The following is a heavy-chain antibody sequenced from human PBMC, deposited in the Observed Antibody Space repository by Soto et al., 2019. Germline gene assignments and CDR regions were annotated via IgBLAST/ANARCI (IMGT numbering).Heavy chain of an antibody. CDR3: AIMRSPYAFDI. CDR1: GFTVSSNY. CDR2: IYSGGST. J-gene: IGHJ3*02. Sequence: GGSLRLSCAASGFTVSSNYMSWVRQAPGKGLEWVSVIYSGGSTYYADSVKGRFTISRDNSKNPLYLQMNSLRAEDTAVYYCAIMRSPYAFDIWGQGTMVTVSS. V-gene: IGHV3-66*01.